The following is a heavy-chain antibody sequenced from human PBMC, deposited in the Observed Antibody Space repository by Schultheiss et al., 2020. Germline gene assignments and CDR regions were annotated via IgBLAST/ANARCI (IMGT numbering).Heavy chain of an antibody. Sequence: GESLKISCAASGFTFSNAWMSWVRQAPGKGLEWVGRIKSKTDGGTTDYAAPVKGRFTISRDDSKNTLYLQMNSLKTEDTAVYYCTTDRHYDSSGYPYWGQGTLVTVSS. CDR2: IKSKTDGGTT. CDR3: TTDRHYDSSGYPY. V-gene: IGHV3-15*01. D-gene: IGHD3-22*01. J-gene: IGHJ4*02. CDR1: GFTFSNAW.